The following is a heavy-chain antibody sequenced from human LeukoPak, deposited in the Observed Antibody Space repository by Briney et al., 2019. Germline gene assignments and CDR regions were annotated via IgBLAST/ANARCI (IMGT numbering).Heavy chain of an antibody. D-gene: IGHD3-3*01. CDR3: IRDWRNLAFDH. J-gene: IGHJ4*01. V-gene: IGHV3-74*01. CDR2: IRSDGSTT. Sequence: GGSLRLSCVESRFTFSNFWMHWVRQAPGKGLVWVSRIRSDGSTTNYADSVKGRFTISRDNAKNTLYLQMNSLRAEDTAVYYCIRDWRNLAFDHWGHGTLVTVSS. CDR1: RFTFSNFW.